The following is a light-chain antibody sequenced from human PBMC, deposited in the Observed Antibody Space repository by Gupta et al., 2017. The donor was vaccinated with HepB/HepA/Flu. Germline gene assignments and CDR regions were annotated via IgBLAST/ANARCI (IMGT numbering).Light chain of an antibody. CDR3: QQYYSTPCT. CDR1: QSLLYSSNNKNY. CDR2: WAS. Sequence: DIVMTQSPDSLAVSLGERATINSKSSQSLLYSSNNKNYLAWYQQKPGQPPKLLIYWASTRESGVPDRFSGSGSGTDFTLTIISLQAEDVAVYYCQQYYSTPCTFGQGTKLEIK. V-gene: IGKV4-1*01. J-gene: IGKJ2*02.